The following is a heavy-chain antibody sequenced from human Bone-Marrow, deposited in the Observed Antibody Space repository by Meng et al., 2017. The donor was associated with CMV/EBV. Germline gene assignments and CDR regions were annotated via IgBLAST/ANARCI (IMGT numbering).Heavy chain of an antibody. D-gene: IGHD7-27*01. CDR1: GDSISSSIYY. Sequence: SETLSLTCTVSGDSISSSIYYWGWIRQPPGKGLEWIASIHYSGTTYYNPSFKSRVTISVDTSKNQFSLKVTSVTAADTAVYYCARDITGDHYWGQGTLVTVSS. V-gene: IGHV4-39*07. CDR3: ARDITGDHY. J-gene: IGHJ4*02. CDR2: IHYSGTT.